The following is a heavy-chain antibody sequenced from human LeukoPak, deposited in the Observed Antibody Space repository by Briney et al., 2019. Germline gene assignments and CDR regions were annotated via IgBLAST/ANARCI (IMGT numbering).Heavy chain of an antibody. V-gene: IGHV1-69*06. CDR3: ARGLVGGPYNWFDP. CDR1: GYTFTDYS. CDR2: IIPIFGTA. D-gene: IGHD1-26*01. Sequence: ASVKVSCKASGYTFTDYSMHWVRQAPGQGLEWMGGIIPIFGTANYAQKFQGRVTITADKSTSTAYMELSSLRSEDTAVYYCARGLVGGPYNWFDPWGQGTLVTVSS. J-gene: IGHJ5*02.